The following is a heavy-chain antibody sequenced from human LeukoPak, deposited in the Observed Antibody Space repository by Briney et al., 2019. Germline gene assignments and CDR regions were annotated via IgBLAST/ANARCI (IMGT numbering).Heavy chain of an antibody. CDR1: GGSISSYY. CDR2: IYYSGST. Sequence: SETLSLTCTVSGGSISSYYWSWIRQHPGNGLEWIGYIYYSGSTNYNPSLKSRVTISVDTSKNQFSLKLSSVTAADTAVYYCATQIGGFGESDYWGQGTLVTVSS. V-gene: IGHV4-59*01. J-gene: IGHJ4*02. D-gene: IGHD3-10*01. CDR3: ATQIGGFGESDY.